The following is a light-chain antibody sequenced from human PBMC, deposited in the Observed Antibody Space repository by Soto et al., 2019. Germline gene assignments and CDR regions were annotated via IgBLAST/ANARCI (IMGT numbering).Light chain of an antibody. CDR1: YSDIGGYNY. J-gene: IGLJ2*01. V-gene: IGLV2-14*03. Sequence: QSALTQPASVSGSPGQSITISCTGAYSDIGGYNYVSWYQQHPGKAPKLMIYDVTNRPSGVSYRFSGSKSGNTASLTISGLQAEDEADYYCSSYTSRSTLGVFGGGTQLTVL. CDR2: DVT. CDR3: SSYTSRSTLGV.